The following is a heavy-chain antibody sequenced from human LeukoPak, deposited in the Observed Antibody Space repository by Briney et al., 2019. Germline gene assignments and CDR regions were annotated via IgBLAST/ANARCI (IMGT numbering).Heavy chain of an antibody. Sequence: ASLRISCETSVYTFTGYQMYWVRQTPRQSLLWMGKVYPTNVVAQYTHKFPGWVSLSPGRSLYTLYMDLGTLTPLDTAMYFCMRESPLGYCSGGSCFSSHFDYWGQGTLIIVSS. CDR2: VYPTNVVA. V-gene: IGHV1-2*04. CDR3: MRESPLGYCSGGSCFSSHFDY. CDR1: VYTFTGYQ. J-gene: IGHJ4*02. D-gene: IGHD2-15*01.